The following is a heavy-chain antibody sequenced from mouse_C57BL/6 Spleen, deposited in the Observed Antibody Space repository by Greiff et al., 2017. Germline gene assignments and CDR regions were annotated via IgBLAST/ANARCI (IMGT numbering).Heavy chain of an antibody. D-gene: IGHD1-1*01. CDR1: GYTFTSYW. CDR2: IYPGSGST. J-gene: IGHJ1*03. CDR3: ARSITTVVAPYWYFDV. V-gene: IGHV1-55*01. Sequence: QVHLQQPGAELVKPGASVKMSCKASGYTFTSYWITWVKQRPGQGLEWIGDIYPGSGSTNYNEKFKSKATLTVDTSSSTAYMQLSSLTSEDSAVYYCARSITTVVAPYWYFDVWGTGTTVTVAS.